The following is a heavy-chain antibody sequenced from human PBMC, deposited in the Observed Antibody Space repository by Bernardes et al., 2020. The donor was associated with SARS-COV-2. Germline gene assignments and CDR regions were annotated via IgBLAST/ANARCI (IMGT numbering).Heavy chain of an antibody. V-gene: IGHV4-39*01. D-gene: IGHD3-22*01. CDR3: ARITMIVVSWYFDL. Sequence: SETLSLTCTVSGGSISSSSYYWGWIRQPPGKGLEWIGSIYYSGSTYYNPSLKSRVTISVDTSKNQFSLKLSSVTAADTAVYYCARITMIVVSWYFDLWGRGTLVTVSS. CDR2: IYYSGST. CDR1: GGSISSSSYY. J-gene: IGHJ2*01.